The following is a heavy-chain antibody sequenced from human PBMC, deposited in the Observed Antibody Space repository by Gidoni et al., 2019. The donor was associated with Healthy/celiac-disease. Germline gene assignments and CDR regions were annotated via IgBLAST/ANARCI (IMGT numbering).Heavy chain of an antibody. V-gene: IGHV3-21*01. CDR1: GFTFSSYS. D-gene: IGHD3-22*01. CDR3: ARVPGGYYDSSGRDY. Sequence: EVQLVESGGGLVKPGGSLRLSCAASGFTFSSYSMNWVRQAPGKGLEWVSSISSSSSYIYYADSVKGRLTISRDNAKNSLYLQMNSLRAEDTAVYYCARVPGGYYDSSGRDYWGQGTLVTVSS. J-gene: IGHJ4*02. CDR2: ISSSSSYI.